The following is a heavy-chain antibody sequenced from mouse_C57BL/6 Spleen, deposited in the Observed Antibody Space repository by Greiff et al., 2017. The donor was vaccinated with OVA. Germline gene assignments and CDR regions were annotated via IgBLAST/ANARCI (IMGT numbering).Heavy chain of an antibody. CDR3: AREGDYDYDVWVRY. V-gene: IGHV1-55*01. CDR1: GYTFTSYW. D-gene: IGHD2-4*01. CDR2: IYPGSGST. Sequence: QVQLQQSGAELVKPGASVKMSCKASGYTFTSYWITWVKQRPGQGLEWIGDIYPGSGSTNYNEKFKSKATLTVDTSSSTAYMQLSSLTSEDSAVYYCAREGDYDYDVWVRYWGQGTTLTVSS. J-gene: IGHJ2*01.